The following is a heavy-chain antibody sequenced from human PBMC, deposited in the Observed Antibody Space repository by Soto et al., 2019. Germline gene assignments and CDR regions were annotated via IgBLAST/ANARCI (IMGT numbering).Heavy chain of an antibody. J-gene: IGHJ4*02. CDR2: ITPMFGTP. CDR3: ARDCTLDDSSAYYYLY. CDR1: GGTFSRYT. D-gene: IGHD3-22*01. Sequence: QVQLVQSGAEVKKPGSSVTVSCKASGGTFSRYTITWVRKAPGQGLAWMGGITPMFGTPNYAQKFQGRVTITADESTGTAYLELSSLRSEDTAMDDCARDCTLDDSSAYYYLYWGQGTLVTVSS. V-gene: IGHV1-69*01.